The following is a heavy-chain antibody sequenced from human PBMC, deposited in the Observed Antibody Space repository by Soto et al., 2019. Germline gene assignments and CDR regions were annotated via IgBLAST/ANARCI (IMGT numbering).Heavy chain of an antibody. Sequence: SVKVSCKASGGTFSSYAISWVRQAPGKRLEWMGGIIPIFGTTNYAQKFQGRVTITADESTSTAYMELSSLRSEDTAVYYCARLPYYYDSSGFLNWFDPWGQGTLVTVSS. CDR1: GGTFSSYA. CDR3: ARLPYYYDSSGFLNWFDP. CDR2: IIPIFGTT. D-gene: IGHD3-22*01. V-gene: IGHV1-69*13. J-gene: IGHJ5*02.